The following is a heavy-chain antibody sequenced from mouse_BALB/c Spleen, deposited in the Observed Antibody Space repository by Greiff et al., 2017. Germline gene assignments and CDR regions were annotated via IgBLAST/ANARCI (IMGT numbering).Heavy chain of an antibody. J-gene: IGHJ4*01. CDR1: GYTFTDYA. Sequence: VQLQQSGAELVRPGVSVKISCKGSGYTFTDYAMHWVKQSHAKSLEWIGVISTYYGDASYNQKFKGKATMTVDKSSSTAYMELARLTSEDSAIYYCARESGWNYAMDYWGQGTSVTVSS. CDR3: ARESGWNYAMDY. D-gene: IGHD1-3*01. V-gene: IGHV1S137*01. CDR2: ISTYYGDA.